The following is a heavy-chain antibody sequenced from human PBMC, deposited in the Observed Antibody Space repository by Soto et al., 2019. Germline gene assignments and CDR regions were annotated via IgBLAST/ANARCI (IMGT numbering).Heavy chain of an antibody. V-gene: IGHV3-21*01. CDR3: ARRTVTTYHYFDY. CDR2: INRASIYI. D-gene: IGHD4-17*01. J-gene: IGHJ4*02. Sequence: GGSLRLSCVASGFTFSTYDMNWVRQAPGKGLEWVSSINRASIYIYYADSVRGRFTISRDNAKNSLYLQMDSLRVEDTAVYYCARRTVTTYHYFDYWGQGPWSPSP. CDR1: GFTFSTYD.